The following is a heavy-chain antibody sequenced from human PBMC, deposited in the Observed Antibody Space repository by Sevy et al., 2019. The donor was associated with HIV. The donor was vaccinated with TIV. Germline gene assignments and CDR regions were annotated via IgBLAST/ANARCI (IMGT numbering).Heavy chain of an antibody. D-gene: IGHD6-13*01. CDR2: IIPIFGTT. CDR1: GGTFSRSA. V-gene: IGHV1-69*13. CDR3: ARLGAAGLAGWFDP. J-gene: IGHJ5*02. Sequence: ASVKVSCKASGGTFSRSAISWMRQAPGQGLEWMGGIIPIFGTTNYARNFQGRLTITADESTSAAYMELSSLTSEDSAVYYCARLGAAGLAGWFDPWGKGTLVTVSS.